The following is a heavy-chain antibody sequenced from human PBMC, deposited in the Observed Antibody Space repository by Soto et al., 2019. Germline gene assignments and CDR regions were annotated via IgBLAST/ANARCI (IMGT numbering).Heavy chain of an antibody. Sequence: GGSLRLSCAASGFTFGSYGMHWVRQAPGKGLEWVAVIWYDGSNKYYAVSVKGRFTISRDNSKNTLYLQMNSLRAEDTAVYYCARDRGTGSYFPYFDYSGQGTLVTVSS. V-gene: IGHV3-33*01. D-gene: IGHD1-26*01. CDR3: ARDRGTGSYFPYFDY. J-gene: IGHJ4*02. CDR1: GFTFGSYG. CDR2: IWYDGSNK.